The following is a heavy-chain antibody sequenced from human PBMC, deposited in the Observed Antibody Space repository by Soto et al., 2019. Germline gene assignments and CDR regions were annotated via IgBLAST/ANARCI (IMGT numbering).Heavy chain of an antibody. CDR1: GFIFSSYG. Sequence: QVQLVESGGGVVQPGSSLRLSCAASGFIFSSYGMYWVRQAPGKGLEGVAVISYDGSNKYYADSVKGRFTISRDNSKNTLYLQMNSLRAEDTAVYYCAKTIHGNAFDIWGQGTMVTVSS. J-gene: IGHJ3*02. V-gene: IGHV3-30*18. CDR2: ISYDGSNK. CDR3: AKTIHGNAFDI. D-gene: IGHD3-9*01.